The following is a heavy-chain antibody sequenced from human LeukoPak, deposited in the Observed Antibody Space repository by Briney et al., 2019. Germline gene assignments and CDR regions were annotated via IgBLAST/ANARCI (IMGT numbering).Heavy chain of an antibody. V-gene: IGHV3-7*03. J-gene: IGHJ4*02. CDR2: INHNGNVN. Sequence: GGSLRLSCAASGFTFSSYWMNWARQAPGKGLEWVASINHNGNVNYYVDSVKGRFTISRDNAKNSLYLQMSNLRAEDTAVYFCARVQHNLASTYYFDYWGQGILVTVSS. CDR1: GFTFSSYW. CDR3: ARVQHNLASTYYFDY. D-gene: IGHD5-24*01.